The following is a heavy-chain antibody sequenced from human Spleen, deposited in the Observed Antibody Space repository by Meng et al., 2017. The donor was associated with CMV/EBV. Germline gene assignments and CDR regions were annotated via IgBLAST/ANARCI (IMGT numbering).Heavy chain of an antibody. CDR2: IKQDGSEK. J-gene: IGHJ6*02. CDR3: ARDGLLCTNGVCHDYYYYGMDV. Sequence: GEALKISCATSGFTFSSYWMSWVRQAPGKGLEWVANIKQDGSEKYYVDSVKGRFTITRDNAKNSLFLKMNSLRAEDTAVYYCARDGLLCTNGVCHDYYYYGMDVWGQGTTVTVSS. CDR1: GFTFSSYW. D-gene: IGHD2-8*01. V-gene: IGHV3-7*01.